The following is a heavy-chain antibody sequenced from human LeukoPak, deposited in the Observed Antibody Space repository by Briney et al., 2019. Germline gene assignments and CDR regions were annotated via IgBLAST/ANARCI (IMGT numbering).Heavy chain of an antibody. J-gene: IGHJ2*01. Sequence: SETLSLACTVSGGSISSCYWNWIRQPPGKGLQWIGYIYYSGGTNYNASLKSRVTISVDTSKNQFSLKLSSVTAADTAVYYCARAGREQLGHWYFDLWGRGTLVTVSS. CDR3: ARAGREQLGHWYFDL. V-gene: IGHV4-59*12. CDR1: GGSISSCY. CDR2: IYYSGGT. D-gene: IGHD6-6*01.